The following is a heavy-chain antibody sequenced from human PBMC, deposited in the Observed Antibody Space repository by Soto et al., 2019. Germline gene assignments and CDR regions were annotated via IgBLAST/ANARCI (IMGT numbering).Heavy chain of an antibody. V-gene: IGHV3-7*01. CDR3: VRGGSNYAS. CDR2: IKPDESEK. J-gene: IGHJ5*02. CDR1: GFTFSDSW. Sequence: EVQLVESGGGLVQPGGSLRLSCTASGFTFSDSWMTWVRQAPGKGLEWVARIKPDESEKKYADSVKGRFSISRDNAKNSMYVQMDSVRGEDTAVYHCVRGGSNYASWGQRTLVTVSS. D-gene: IGHD4-4*01.